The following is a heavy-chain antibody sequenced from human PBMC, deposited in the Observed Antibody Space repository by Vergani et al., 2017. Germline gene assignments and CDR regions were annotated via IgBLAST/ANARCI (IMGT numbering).Heavy chain of an antibody. CDR2: ISSSSSYL. J-gene: IGHJ6*03. Sequence: VQLVESGGGLVKPGGFLRLSCAASGFTFSSYSMNWVRQASGKGLEWVSSISSSSSYLYYADSVKGRFTISRDNAKNSLYLQMNSLRAEDTAVYYCADFLPTYCYRDVWGKGTTVTVSS. V-gene: IGHV3-21*01. D-gene: IGHD2-21*02. CDR1: GFTFSSYS. CDR3: ADFLPTYCYRDV.